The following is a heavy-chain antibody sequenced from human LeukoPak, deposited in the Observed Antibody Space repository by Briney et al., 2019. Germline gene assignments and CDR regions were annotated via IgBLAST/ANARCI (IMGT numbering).Heavy chain of an antibody. CDR1: GGSINSGGYY. CDR2: IWYSGFT. CDR3: ARTLPSFYYGDYRFDP. J-gene: IGHJ5*02. V-gene: IGHV4-31*03. D-gene: IGHD4-17*01. Sequence: SEILSLTCTVSGGSINSGGYYWSWIRQPPGKGLEWIGYIWYSGFTYYNPSLKSRVTISVDTSKDQFFLKLSSVTAADTAMYYCARTLPSFYYGDYRFDPWGQGTLVTVSS.